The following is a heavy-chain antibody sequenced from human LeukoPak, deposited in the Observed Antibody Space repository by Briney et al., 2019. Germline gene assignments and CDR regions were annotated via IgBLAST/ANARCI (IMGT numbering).Heavy chain of an antibody. Sequence: ASVKVSCKASGYTFTSYGISWVRQAPGQGLEWMGWISAYNGNTNYAQKLQGRVTMTTDTSTSTAYMELRSLRSDDTAVYYCARANYYGSGSYYTHFDYWGQGTLVTVSS. CDR1: GYTFTSYG. D-gene: IGHD3-10*01. CDR2: ISAYNGNT. CDR3: ARANYYGSGSYYTHFDY. J-gene: IGHJ4*02. V-gene: IGHV1-18*01.